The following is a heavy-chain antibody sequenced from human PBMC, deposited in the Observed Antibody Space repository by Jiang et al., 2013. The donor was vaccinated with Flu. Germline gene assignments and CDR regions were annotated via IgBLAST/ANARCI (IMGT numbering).Heavy chain of an antibody. CDR3: ARSFFKQNTEPDY. Sequence: SVKVSCKASGYTFTSYAMNWVRQASGQGLEWMGWINTNTGNPTYAQGFTGRFVFSLDTSVSTAYLQISSLKAEDTAVYYCARSFFKQNTEPDYWGQGTLVTVSS. J-gene: IGHJ4*02. D-gene: IGHD2/OR15-2a*01. CDR2: INTNTGNP. CDR1: GYTFTSYA. V-gene: IGHV7-4-1*02.